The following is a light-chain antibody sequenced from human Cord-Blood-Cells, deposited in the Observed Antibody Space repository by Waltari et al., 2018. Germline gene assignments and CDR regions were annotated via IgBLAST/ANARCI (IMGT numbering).Light chain of an antibody. Sequence: QSALTQPASVSGSPGQSITISCTGTSSDVGSYNLVSWYQQHPGKAPKLMIYEGSKRPSGVSTRFSGSKSGNTASLTISGLQAEDEADYYCCSYAGSYVFGTGTKVTVL. CDR1: SSDVGSYNL. CDR2: EGS. CDR3: CSYAGSYV. V-gene: IGLV2-23*01. J-gene: IGLJ1*01.